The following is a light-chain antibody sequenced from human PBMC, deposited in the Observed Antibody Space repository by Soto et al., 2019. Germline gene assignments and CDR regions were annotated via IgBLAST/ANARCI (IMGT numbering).Light chain of an antibody. CDR2: GAS. V-gene: IGKV3-20*01. CDR1: KSVSNND. CDR3: QHYGGSSPRFT. J-gene: IGKJ3*01. Sequence: EIVLTQSPGTLSLSPGERATLACRASKSVSNNDLAWYQQKPGQAPRLLIHGASNRATGIPDRFSGSGSGTDFTLTISRLEPEDFAKYHCQHYGGSSPRFTFGAGTKVDI.